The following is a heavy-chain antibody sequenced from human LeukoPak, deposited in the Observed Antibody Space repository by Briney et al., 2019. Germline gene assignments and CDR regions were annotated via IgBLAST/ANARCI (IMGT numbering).Heavy chain of an antibody. D-gene: IGHD2-2*01. CDR2: IYYSGST. Sequence: PSETLSLTCTVSGGSISSYYWSWIRQPPGKGLEWIGYIYYSGSTNYNPSLKSRVTISVDTSKNQFSLKLSSVTAADTAVYYCARGWNDIVVVLAARWFDPWGQGTLVTVSS. CDR3: ARGWNDIVVVLAARWFDP. V-gene: IGHV4-59*01. J-gene: IGHJ5*02. CDR1: GGSISSYY.